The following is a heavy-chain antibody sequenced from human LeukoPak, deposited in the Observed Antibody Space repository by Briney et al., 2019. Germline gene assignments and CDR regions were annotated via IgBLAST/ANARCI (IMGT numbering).Heavy chain of an antibody. V-gene: IGHV3-9*01. D-gene: IGHD3-10*01. CDR1: GFTFDDYA. CDR2: ISWNCGSI. CDR3: AREGGFEIDY. J-gene: IGHJ4*02. Sequence: GGSLRLSCAASGFTFDDYAMHWARHAPGKGLEWVSRISWNCGSIGYADSVKGRFTISRDNAKTFLYLQKNSLRAEATVVCFCAREGGFEIDYWGQETRVPVSS.